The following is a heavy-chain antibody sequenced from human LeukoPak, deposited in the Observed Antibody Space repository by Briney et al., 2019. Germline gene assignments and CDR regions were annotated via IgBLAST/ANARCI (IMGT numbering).Heavy chain of an antibody. D-gene: IGHD2-2*01. CDR3: ARGDSTNPYRYFDS. J-gene: IGHJ4*02. Sequence: GASVKVSCKASGYTFTDYYMHWVRQAPGQGLEWMGWINPNSGGTNYAQKFQGRVTMTRDTSISTAYMEVSGLRSDDTAVYYCARGDSTNPYRYFDSWGQGTLVTVSS. V-gene: IGHV1-2*02. CDR2: INPNSGGT. CDR1: GYTFTDYY.